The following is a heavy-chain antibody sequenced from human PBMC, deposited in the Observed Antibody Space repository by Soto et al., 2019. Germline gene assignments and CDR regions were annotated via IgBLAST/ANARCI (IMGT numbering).Heavy chain of an antibody. D-gene: IGHD3-3*01. CDR1: GYPVTAYY. CDR2: INPATGAG. V-gene: IGHV1-2*02. Sequence: QLHLVQSGAVVKKPGASVTVSCSASGYPVTAYYMHWVRQAPGRGPEWMGGINPATGAGKYTQTCQGRSPVDRDTSKSKGCRELRGLASEDTGAFYFASGGGVGVAGSAAFDMWGQGTLVTVSS. J-gene: IGHJ3*02. CDR3: ASGGGVGVAGSAAFDM.